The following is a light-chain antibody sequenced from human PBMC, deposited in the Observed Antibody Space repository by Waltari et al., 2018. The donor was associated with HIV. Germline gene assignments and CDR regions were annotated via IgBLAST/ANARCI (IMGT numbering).Light chain of an antibody. J-gene: IGLJ2*01. CDR2: EVF. CDR1: SSDVGSYTL. CDR3: CSYAGSRIP. V-gene: IGLV2-23*02. Sequence: QSALTQPASVSGSFGQSITISCPGSSSDVGSYTLVSWYQHHPGKAPKLIIYEVFKRPSGVSNRFSGSKSGNTASLTVSGLQAEDEGHYYCCSYAGSRIPFGGGTKLTVL.